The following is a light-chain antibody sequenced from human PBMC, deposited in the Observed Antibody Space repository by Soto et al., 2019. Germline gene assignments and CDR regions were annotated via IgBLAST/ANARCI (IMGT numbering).Light chain of an antibody. CDR2: DAS. CDR3: KQFNTYPA. J-gene: IGKJ1*01. CDR1: QSISNW. Sequence: DLQMTQSPSTLPASLGDSVTTTCRASQSISNWLAWYQQKPGKAPKLLIYDASNLESGVQSRFSGSGSGTEFTLTIRGLQPDDFATYYCKQFNTYPACGQGTKVDIK. V-gene: IGKV1-5*01.